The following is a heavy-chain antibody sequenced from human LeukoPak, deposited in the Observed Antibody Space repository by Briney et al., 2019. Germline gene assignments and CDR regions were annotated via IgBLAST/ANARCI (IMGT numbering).Heavy chain of an antibody. V-gene: IGHV3-9*01. D-gene: IGHD1-26*01. Sequence: GGSLRLSCAASGFTFDDYAMHRVRQAPGKGLEWVSGISWNSGSIGYADSVKGRFTISRDNAKNSLYLQMNSLRAEDTALYYCAKSGWELLEGGGSYFDYWGRGTLVTVSS. CDR1: GFTFDDYA. J-gene: IGHJ4*02. CDR2: ISWNSGSI. CDR3: AKSGWELLEGGGSYFDY.